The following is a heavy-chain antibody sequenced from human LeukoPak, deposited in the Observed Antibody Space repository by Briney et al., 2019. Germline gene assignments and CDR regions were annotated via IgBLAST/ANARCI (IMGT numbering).Heavy chain of an antibody. CDR3: ARGLYDFWSGYSPFDY. Sequence: ASVKVSCKASGYTFTSYDINWVRQATGQGLEWMGWMNPNSGNTGYAQRFQGRVTITRNTSISTAYMELSSLRSEDTAVYYCARGLYDFWSGYSPFDYWGQGTLVTVSS. J-gene: IGHJ4*02. D-gene: IGHD3-3*01. V-gene: IGHV1-8*03. CDR1: GYTFTSYD. CDR2: MNPNSGNT.